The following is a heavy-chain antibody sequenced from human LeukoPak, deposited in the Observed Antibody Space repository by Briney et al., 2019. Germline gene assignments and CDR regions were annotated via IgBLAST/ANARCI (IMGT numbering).Heavy chain of an antibody. Sequence: SETLSLTCTVSGASISSNSYYWGWIRQPPEKGLEWIGSIYYSGSTYYNPSLKSRFTISVDTSKNQFSLNLSSVTAADTAVYYCARRKGIAAAFDYWGQGTLVTVSS. CDR3: ARRKGIAAAFDY. V-gene: IGHV4-39*01. J-gene: IGHJ4*02. CDR2: IYYSGST. CDR1: GASISSNSYY. D-gene: IGHD6-13*01.